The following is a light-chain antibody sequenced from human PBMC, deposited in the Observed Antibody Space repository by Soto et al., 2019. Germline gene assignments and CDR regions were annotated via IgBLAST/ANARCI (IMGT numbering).Light chain of an antibody. CDR3: TYYTREHTRFYV. J-gene: IGLJ1*01. V-gene: IGLV2-14*03. CDR2: DVG. CDR1: RYDVGTYNY. Sequence: QSALAQPASVSGSPGQSITISCTGTRYDVGTYNYVSWYQHHPGQAPKLIIYDVGSRPSGVSHRFSGSKSGITASLAISGLQAEDEADYYCTYYTREHTRFYVFGTGNKVTDL.